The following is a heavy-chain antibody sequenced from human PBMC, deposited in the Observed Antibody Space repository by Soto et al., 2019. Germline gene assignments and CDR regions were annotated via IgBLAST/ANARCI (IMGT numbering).Heavy chain of an antibody. J-gene: IGHJ4*02. Sequence: GASVKVSCKASGYTFTSYGISWVRQAPGQGLEWMGWISAYNGNTNYAQKLQGRVTMTTDTSTSTAYMELRSLRSDDTAVYYCARVGVRYCSGGSCYPPSYYFDYWGQGTLVTSPQ. CDR1: GYTFTSYG. D-gene: IGHD2-15*01. CDR3: ARVGVRYCSGGSCYPPSYYFDY. V-gene: IGHV1-18*01. CDR2: ISAYNGNT.